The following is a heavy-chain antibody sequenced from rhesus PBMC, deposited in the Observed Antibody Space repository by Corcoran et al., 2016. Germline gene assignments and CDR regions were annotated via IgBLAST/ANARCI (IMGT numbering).Heavy chain of an antibody. D-gene: IGHD5-30*01. V-gene: IGHV3-178*02. CDR2: ISNGGGST. CDR3: AKLTWIQWVQPALNRFDV. J-gene: IGHJ5-1*01. Sequence: EVQLVESGGGLAKPGGSLRLSCAASGFTFSDYYMDWVRQAPGKGLEWVSRISNGGGSTWYADSVKCRFTISRENAKNTLYLQMDSLRAEDTAVYYCAKLTWIQWVQPALNRFDVWGPGVLVTVSS. CDR1: GFTFSDYY.